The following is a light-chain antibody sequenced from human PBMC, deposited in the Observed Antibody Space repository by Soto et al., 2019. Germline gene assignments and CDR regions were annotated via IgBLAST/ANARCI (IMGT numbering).Light chain of an antibody. CDR3: SSYTTSNTLV. CDR1: SSDLGSYNS. CDR2: DVS. V-gene: IGLV2-14*01. J-gene: IGLJ2*01. Sequence: QSALTQPASVSGSPGQSITISCTGTSSDLGSYNSVSWYQQHPGKAPKLMIYDVSSRPSGVSNRFSGSKSGNTASLTVSGLQAEDEADYYCSSYTTSNTLVFGGGTKVTVL.